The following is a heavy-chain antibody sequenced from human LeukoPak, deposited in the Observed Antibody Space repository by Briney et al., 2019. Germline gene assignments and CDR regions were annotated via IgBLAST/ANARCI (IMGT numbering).Heavy chain of an antibody. CDR3: ARGPNYGDRVDYFDY. CDR2: IKQDGNEK. Sequence: GGSLRLSCAASGFIFRDHWMSWVRQVPGRALEWVAHIKQDGNEKHYVDSVEGRFTLSRDDSKNSLYLQMNSLRVDDSAVYYCARGPNYGDRVDYFDYWGQGTLVTVSS. CDR1: GFIFRDHW. V-gene: IGHV3-7*01. D-gene: IGHD4-17*01. J-gene: IGHJ4*02.